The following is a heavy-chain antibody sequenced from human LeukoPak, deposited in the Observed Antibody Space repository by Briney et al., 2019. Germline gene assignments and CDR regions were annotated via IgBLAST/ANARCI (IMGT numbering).Heavy chain of an antibody. CDR3: ARDVRCSGGSCYPITYYYYGMDV. CDR2: ISAYNGNT. Sequence: ASVKVSCKASGYTFTSYGISWVRQAPGQGLEWMGWISAYNGNTNYAQKLQGRVTMTTDTSTSTAYMELRSLRSDDTAVYYCARDVRCSGGSCYPITYYYYGMDVWGQGTTVTVSS. V-gene: IGHV1-18*01. D-gene: IGHD2-15*01. CDR1: GYTFTSYG. J-gene: IGHJ6*02.